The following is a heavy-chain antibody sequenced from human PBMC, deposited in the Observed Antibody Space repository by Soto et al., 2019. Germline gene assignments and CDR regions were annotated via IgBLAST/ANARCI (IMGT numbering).Heavy chain of an antibody. CDR2: MNQDGSES. V-gene: IGHV3-7*01. CDR3: ARLSTSAGRRDLAC. J-gene: IGHJ4*02. CDR1: GFSLSSYW. Sequence: VQLVESGGGVVQPGGSLRLSCAASGFSLSSYWMSWVSRAPGKGLEWVANMNQDGSESDYVGSVKGRFTFTRDNAKNSLYLQMNSLRAEDTAVYYCARLSTSAGRRDLACWGQGTLVTVSS.